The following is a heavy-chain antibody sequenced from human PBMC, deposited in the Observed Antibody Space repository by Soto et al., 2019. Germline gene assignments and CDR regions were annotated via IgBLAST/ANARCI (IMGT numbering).Heavy chain of an antibody. CDR1: GYTFTSYA. CDR3: ARVARPLDYYYGMDV. D-gene: IGHD2-15*01. Sequence: QVQLVQSGAEVKKPGASVKVSCKASGYTFTSYAMHWVRQAPGQRLEWMGWINAGNGNTKYSQKFQGRVTITRDTSASTAYMELSSLRSEDTAVYYCARVARPLDYYYGMDVWGQGTTVTVSS. CDR2: INAGNGNT. J-gene: IGHJ6*02. V-gene: IGHV1-3*01.